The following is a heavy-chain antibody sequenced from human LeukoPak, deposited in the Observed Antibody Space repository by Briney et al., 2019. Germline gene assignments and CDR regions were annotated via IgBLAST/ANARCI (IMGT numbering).Heavy chain of an antibody. CDR1: GYTFTSYD. Sequence: GASVKVSCKASGYTFTSYDINWVRQATGQGLEWMGWTNPNSGYTGYAQKFQGRVTMTRNTAISTAYMEVSSLTSEDTAVYYCARGNRLYTSSWSSLAFDIWGQGTMVTASS. CDR2: TNPNSGYT. D-gene: IGHD6-13*01. V-gene: IGHV1-8*01. J-gene: IGHJ3*02. CDR3: ARGNRLYTSSWSSLAFDI.